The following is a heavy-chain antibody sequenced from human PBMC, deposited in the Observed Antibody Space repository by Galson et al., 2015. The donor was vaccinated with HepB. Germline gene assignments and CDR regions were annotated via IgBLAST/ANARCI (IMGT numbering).Heavy chain of an antibody. CDR2: IYYSGST. CDR3: ARTPPRFTMISPDV. J-gene: IGHJ6*02. Sequence: TLSLTCTVSGGSIRNSDYYWTWIRHHPGKGLEWIGYIYYSGSTYYNPSLKGRVSMSVDTSKNQFSLKLTSVTAADTAIYYCARTPPRFTMISPDVWGQGTTVTISS. D-gene: IGHD3-22*01. V-gene: IGHV4-31*03. CDR1: GGSIRNSDYY.